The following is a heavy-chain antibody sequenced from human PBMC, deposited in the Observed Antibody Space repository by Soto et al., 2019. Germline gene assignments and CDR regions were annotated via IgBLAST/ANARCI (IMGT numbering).Heavy chain of an antibody. D-gene: IGHD3-3*02. J-gene: IGHJ6*02. V-gene: IGHV3-30*18. CDR2: ISYDGSDK. Sequence: QVQLVESGGGVVQPGRSLRLSCAASGFTFSTYGMHWVRQAPGKGLEWVAVISYDGSDKYYADSVKDRFTISRDNSKNTLYLQMNSLRAEDTAVYCCAKDIRYYYYGMDVWGQGTTVTVSS. CDR1: GFTFSTYG. CDR3: AKDIRYYYYGMDV.